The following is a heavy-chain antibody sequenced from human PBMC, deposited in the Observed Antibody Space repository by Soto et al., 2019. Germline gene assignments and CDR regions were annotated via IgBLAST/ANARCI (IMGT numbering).Heavy chain of an antibody. J-gene: IGHJ4*02. V-gene: IGHV1-69*06. CDR2: IIPSFGTA. Sequence: QVQLVQTGAEVKKPGSSVKVSCKASGCTFSSYAISWVRQAPGQGLEWMGGIIPSFGTANYAQKFQGRVTITADKSTSTDYMELSSLRSEDTAVDYGARDGYDRYFDYWGQGTLVTVSS. CDR1: GCTFSSYA. CDR3: ARDGYDRYFDY. D-gene: IGHD5-12*01.